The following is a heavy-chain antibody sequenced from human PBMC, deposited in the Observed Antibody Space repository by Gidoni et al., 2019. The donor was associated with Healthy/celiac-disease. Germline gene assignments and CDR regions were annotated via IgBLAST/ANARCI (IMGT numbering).Heavy chain of an antibody. CDR3: ARIAVAGKATQSSNWYFDL. CDR1: GFSLSTSGMC. J-gene: IGHJ2*01. Sequence: QVTLRESGPALVKPTQTLTLTCTFSGFSLSTSGMCLSWIRQPPGKALEWLARIDWDDDKYYSTSLKTRLTISKDTSKNQVVLTMTNMDPVDTATYYCARIAVAGKATQSSNWYFDLWGRGTLVTVSS. CDR2: IDWDDDK. D-gene: IGHD6-19*01. V-gene: IGHV2-70*15.